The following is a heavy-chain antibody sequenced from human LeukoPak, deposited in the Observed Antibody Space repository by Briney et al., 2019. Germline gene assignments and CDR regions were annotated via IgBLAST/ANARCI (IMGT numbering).Heavy chain of an antibody. Sequence: GGSLRLSCAASGFTFSSYAMSWVRQAPGKGLEWVSAISGSGGSTYYADSVKGRLTISRDNSKNTLYLQMNSLRAEDTAVYYCAKVVDDSSGYYYYGYYYGMDVWGQGTTVTVSS. V-gene: IGHV3-23*01. CDR2: ISGSGGST. CDR1: GFTFSSYA. J-gene: IGHJ6*02. D-gene: IGHD3-22*01. CDR3: AKVVDDSSGYYYYGYYYGMDV.